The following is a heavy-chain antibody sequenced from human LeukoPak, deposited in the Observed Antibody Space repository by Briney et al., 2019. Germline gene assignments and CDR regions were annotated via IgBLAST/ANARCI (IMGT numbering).Heavy chain of an antibody. Sequence: SETLSLTCTVSGGSTSSYYWSWIRQPAGKGLEWIGRIYTSGSTNYNPSLKSRVTMSVDTSKNQFSLKLSSVTAADTAVYYCARDFSRIVGATFIVWGQGTLVTVSS. CDR3: ARDFSRIVGATFIV. V-gene: IGHV4-4*07. CDR2: IYTSGST. D-gene: IGHD1-26*01. CDR1: GGSTSSYY. J-gene: IGHJ4*02.